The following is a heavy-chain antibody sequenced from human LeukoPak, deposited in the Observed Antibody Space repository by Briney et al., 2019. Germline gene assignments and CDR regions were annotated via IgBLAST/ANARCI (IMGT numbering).Heavy chain of an antibody. D-gene: IGHD2-2*01. J-gene: IGHJ3*02. Sequence: GGSLRLSCAASGFTFSSYAMSWVRQAPGKGLGGFSAISGSGGSTYYADSVKGRFTISRDNSKNTLYLQMNSLRAEDTAVYYCAKDGLVVPALLPFDIWGQGTMVTVSS. CDR2: ISGSGGST. CDR3: AKDGLVVPALLPFDI. CDR1: GFTFSSYA. V-gene: IGHV3-23*01.